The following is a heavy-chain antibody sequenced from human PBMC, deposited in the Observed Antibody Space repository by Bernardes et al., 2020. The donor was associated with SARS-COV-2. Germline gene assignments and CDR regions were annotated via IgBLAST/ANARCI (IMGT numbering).Heavy chain of an antibody. V-gene: IGHV4-59*08. CDR1: GGSISSYY. Sequence: SETLSLTCTVSGGSISSYYWSWIRQPPGKGLEWIGYIYYSGSTNYNPSLKSRVTISVDTSKNQFSLKLSSVTAADTAVYYCARHSDYGDYRYYYYGMDVWGQGTTVTVSS. CDR3: ARHSDYGDYRYYYYGMDV. J-gene: IGHJ6*02. D-gene: IGHD4-17*01. CDR2: IYYSGST.